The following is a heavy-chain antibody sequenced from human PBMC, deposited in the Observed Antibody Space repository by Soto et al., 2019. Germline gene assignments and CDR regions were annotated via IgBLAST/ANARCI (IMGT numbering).Heavy chain of an antibody. CDR2: IKGDGSDP. J-gene: IGHJ4*02. Sequence: WGSLRLSCAASGFSLRDNYMSWVRQAPGRGLEWVGNIKGDGSDPHYVDSVKGRFTISINNAEKSIYLQMNYLRAEDTAMYYCARDPVTSDWGQGTLVTVSS. V-gene: IGHV3-7*03. CDR1: GFSLRDNY. CDR3: ARDPVTSD.